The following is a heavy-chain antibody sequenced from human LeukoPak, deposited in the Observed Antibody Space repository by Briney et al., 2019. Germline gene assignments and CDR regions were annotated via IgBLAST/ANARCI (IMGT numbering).Heavy chain of an antibody. V-gene: IGHV1-8*01. Sequence: GASAKVSCKASGYTFTSYDINWVRQATGQGLEWMGWMNPNSGNTGYAQKFQGRVTMTRNTSISTAYMELSSLRSEDTAVYYCARGRGYSYGLYRSEIDYWGQGTLVTVSS. CDR1: GYTFTSYD. J-gene: IGHJ4*02. CDR2: MNPNSGNT. D-gene: IGHD5-18*01. CDR3: ARGRGYSYGLYRSEIDY.